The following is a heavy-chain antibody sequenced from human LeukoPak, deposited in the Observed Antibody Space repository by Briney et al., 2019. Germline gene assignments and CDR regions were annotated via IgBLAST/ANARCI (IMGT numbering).Heavy chain of an antibody. CDR1: GFTFNDYY. J-gene: IGHJ5*02. CDR2: INIGGTNT. CDR3: ATDGAGFDN. Sequence: GWSLRLSCAASGFTFNDYYMSWIRQAPGKGLEWLSYINIGGTNTHYADSVKGRFTISRDNAKKSLYLEMNNLRSEDTAVYYCATDGAGFDNWGQGVLVTVSS. V-gene: IGHV3-11*01.